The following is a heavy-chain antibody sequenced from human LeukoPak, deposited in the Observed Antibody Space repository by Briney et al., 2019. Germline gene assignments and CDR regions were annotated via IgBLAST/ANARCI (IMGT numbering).Heavy chain of an antibody. Sequence: SVKVSCKASGGTFSSYAISWVRQAPGQGLEWMGGIIPIFGTANYAQKFQGRVTITADESTSTAYMELSSLRSEDTAVYYCANLDPTMVNDAFDIWGQGTMVTVSS. V-gene: IGHV1-69*13. J-gene: IGHJ3*02. D-gene: IGHD3-10*01. CDR1: GGTFSSYA. CDR3: ANLDPTMVNDAFDI. CDR2: IIPIFGTA.